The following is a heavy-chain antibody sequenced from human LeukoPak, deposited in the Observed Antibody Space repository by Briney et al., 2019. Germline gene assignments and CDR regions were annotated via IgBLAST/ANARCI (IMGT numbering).Heavy chain of an antibody. CDR3: ARREGPCYDSSGHDY. CDR1: GYTFTSYG. J-gene: IGHJ4*02. CDR2: ISAYNGNT. Sequence: ASVKVSCNASGYTFTSYGISWVRQAPGQRLEWMGWISAYNGNTNYAQKLQGRVTMTTDTSTSTAYMELRSLKSDDTAVYYCARREGPCYDSSGHDYWGQGTLVTVSS. V-gene: IGHV1-18*01. D-gene: IGHD3-22*01.